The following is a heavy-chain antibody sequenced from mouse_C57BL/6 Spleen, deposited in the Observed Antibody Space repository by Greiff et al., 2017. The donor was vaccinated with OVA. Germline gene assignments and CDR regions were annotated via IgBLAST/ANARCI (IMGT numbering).Heavy chain of an antibody. CDR1: GYTFTDYY. CDR3: ARSTGTGTLFAY. V-gene: IGHV1-26*01. D-gene: IGHD4-1*01. J-gene: IGHJ3*01. CDR2: INPNNGGT. Sequence: EVQLQQSGPELVKPGASVKISCKASGYTFTDYYMNWVKQSHGKSLEWIGDINPNNGGTSYNQKFKGKATLTVDKSSSTAYMELRSLTSEDSAVYYCARSTGTGTLFAYWGQGTLVTVSA.